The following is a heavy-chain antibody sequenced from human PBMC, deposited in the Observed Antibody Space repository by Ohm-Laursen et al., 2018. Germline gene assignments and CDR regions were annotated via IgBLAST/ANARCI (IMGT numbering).Heavy chain of an antibody. D-gene: IGHD6-13*01. J-gene: IGHJ4*02. Sequence: GTLSLTCIVSGGSISSSSYYWGWIRQPPGKGLEWIGGMYYSGNTYYDPSLKSRVTIAVDTSKNQFSLKLSSVTAADTSVYYCATSNNWYYFDYWGQGTLVTVSS. CDR1: GGSISSSSYY. CDR3: ATSNNWYYFDY. CDR2: MYYSGNT. V-gene: IGHV4-39*01.